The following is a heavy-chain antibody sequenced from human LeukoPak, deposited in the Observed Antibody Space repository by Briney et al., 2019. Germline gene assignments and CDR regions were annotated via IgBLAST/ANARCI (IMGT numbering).Heavy chain of an antibody. CDR1: GFTFSSYA. CDR2: ISYDGSNK. CDR3: ARVPVLAGTDYYYGMDV. D-gene: IGHD6-19*01. V-gene: IGHV3-30*04. J-gene: IGHJ6*04. Sequence: GRSLRLSCAASGFTFSSYAMHWVRQAPGKGLEWVAVISYDGSNKYYADSVKGRFTISRDNSKNTLHLQMNSLRAEDTAVYYCARVPVLAGTDYYYGMDVWGKGTTVTVSS.